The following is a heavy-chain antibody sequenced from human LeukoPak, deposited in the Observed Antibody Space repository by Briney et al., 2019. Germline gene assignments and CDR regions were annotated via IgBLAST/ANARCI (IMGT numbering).Heavy chain of an antibody. J-gene: IGHJ6*02. CDR2: LYSGGSA. Sequence: PGGSLRLSCAASGSIVSSNYMNWVRQAPGKGLEWIAVLYSGGSAYYADSVKGRFTISRDNSKNTLYLQIYSLRAEDTAIYCCARDSETETGWYYYGMDVWGQGTTVTVSS. CDR3: ARDSETETGWYYYGMDV. D-gene: IGHD1-1*01. CDR1: GSIVSSNY. V-gene: IGHV3-53*01.